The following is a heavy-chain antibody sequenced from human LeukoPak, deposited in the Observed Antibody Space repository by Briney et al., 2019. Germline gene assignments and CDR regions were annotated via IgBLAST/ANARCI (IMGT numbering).Heavy chain of an antibody. CDR2: ISSSGSTI. D-gene: IGHD4-17*01. Sequence: GGSLRLSCAASGFTFSDYYMSWIRQAPGKGLEWVSYISSSGSTIYSADSVKGRFTISRDNAKNSLYLQMNSLRAEDTAVYYCAKDLEPSHYGDYPGLYFQHWGQGTLVTVSS. V-gene: IGHV3-11*01. J-gene: IGHJ1*01. CDR3: AKDLEPSHYGDYPGLYFQH. CDR1: GFTFSDYY.